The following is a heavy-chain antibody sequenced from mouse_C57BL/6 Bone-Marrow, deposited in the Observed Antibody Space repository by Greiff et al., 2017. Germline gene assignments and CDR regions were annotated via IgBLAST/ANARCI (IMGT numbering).Heavy chain of an antibody. Sequence: QVQLQQSGAELMKPGASVKLSCKATGYTFTGYWIEWVKQRPGHGLEWIGEILPGSGSTNYNEKFKGKATFTADTSSNTAYMQLSSLTTEDSAIYYCARKVPIYYYGSSSGYAMDYWGQGTSVTVSS. CDR2: ILPGSGST. CDR3: ARKVPIYYYGSSSGYAMDY. J-gene: IGHJ4*01. D-gene: IGHD1-1*01. CDR1: GYTFTGYW. V-gene: IGHV1-9*01.